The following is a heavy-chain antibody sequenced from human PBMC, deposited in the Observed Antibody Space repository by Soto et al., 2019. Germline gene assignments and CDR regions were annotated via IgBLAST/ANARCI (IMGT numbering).Heavy chain of an antibody. V-gene: IGHV1-3*01. CDR3: ARFASSGWFFDY. CDR1: GYTFTSYA. Sequence: ASVKVSCKASGYTFTSYAMHWVRQAPGQRLEWMGWINAGNGNTKYSQKFQGRVTITRDTSASTAYMELSRLRSEDTAVYYCARFASSGWFFDYWGQGTLVTVSS. D-gene: IGHD6-19*01. CDR2: INAGNGNT. J-gene: IGHJ4*01.